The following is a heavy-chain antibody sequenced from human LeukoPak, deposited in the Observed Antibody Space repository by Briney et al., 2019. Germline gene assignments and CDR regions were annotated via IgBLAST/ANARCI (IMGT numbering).Heavy chain of an antibody. D-gene: IGHD5-24*01. Sequence: SETLSLTCAVYGGSFSGYYWSWIRQPPGKGLEWIGEINHSGSTNYNPSLKSRVTISVETSKNQFSLKLSSVTAAATAVYYCARVAYGYNSGYWFDPWGQGTLVTVSS. CDR1: GGSFSGYY. CDR2: INHSGST. V-gene: IGHV4-34*01. CDR3: ARVAYGYNSGYWFDP. J-gene: IGHJ5*02.